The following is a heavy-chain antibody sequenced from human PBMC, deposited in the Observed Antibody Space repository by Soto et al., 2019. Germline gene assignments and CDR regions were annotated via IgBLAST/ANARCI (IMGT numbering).Heavy chain of an antibody. CDR2: INPSGGST. CDR3: SRGKNYYDSSGPDY. V-gene: IGHV1-46*01. CDR1: RDTFASSS. J-gene: IGHJ4*02. D-gene: IGHD3-22*01. Sequence: VSVKACSKASRDTFASSSMHWVRQAPGQGLEWMGIINPSGGSTSYAQKFQGRVTMTRDTSTSTVYMELSSLRSEDTAVYYCSRGKNYYDSSGPDYWGQGSLVTVS.